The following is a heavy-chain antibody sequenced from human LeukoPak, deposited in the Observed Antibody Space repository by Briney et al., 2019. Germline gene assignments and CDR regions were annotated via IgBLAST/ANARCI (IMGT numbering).Heavy chain of an antibody. CDR1: GFTFSNYV. V-gene: IGHV3-30*04. CDR2: ISYDGSNK. D-gene: IGHD4-17*01. J-gene: IGHJ4*02. CDR3: ARAGGSTVSHSDY. Sequence: GRSLRLSCAASGFTFSNYVMHWVRQAPGKGLEWVAVISYDGSNKDYADSVKGRFTISKDNAKNSLYLQMNSLRAEDTAVYYCARAGGSTVSHSDYWGQGTLVTVSS.